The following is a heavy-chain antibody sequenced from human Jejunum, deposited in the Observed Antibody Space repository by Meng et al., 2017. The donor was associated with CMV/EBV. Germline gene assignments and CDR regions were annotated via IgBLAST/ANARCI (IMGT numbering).Heavy chain of an antibody. CDR2: LYYSGST. J-gene: IGHJ6*02. Sequence: SGCSVSSGSYCWGWIRPPPGKGLEWIGYLYYSGSTNYDPSLQSRVTISADTSKNQFSLKLSSVTAADTAVYYCARDELGSGGMDVWGQGTTVTVSS. V-gene: IGHV4-61*01. CDR3: ARDELGSGGMDV. D-gene: IGHD3-10*01. CDR1: GCSVSSGSYC.